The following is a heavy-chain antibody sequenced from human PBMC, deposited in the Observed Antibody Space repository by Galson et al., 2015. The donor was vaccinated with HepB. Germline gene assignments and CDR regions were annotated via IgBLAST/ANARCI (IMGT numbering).Heavy chain of an antibody. CDR2: ISNDGSKK. Sequence: SLRLSCAASRFSFSNYNMHWVRQAPGKGLDWVAVISNDGSKKYYTDSVKGRFTISRDNSKSTFYLQMSSLRVEDTAVYYCARGPYCSRTNCYSYYYYYYMDVWGKGTTVTVSS. CDR3: ARGPYCSRTNCYSYYYYYYMDV. CDR1: RFSFSNYN. J-gene: IGHJ6*03. V-gene: IGHV3-30-3*01. D-gene: IGHD2-2*02.